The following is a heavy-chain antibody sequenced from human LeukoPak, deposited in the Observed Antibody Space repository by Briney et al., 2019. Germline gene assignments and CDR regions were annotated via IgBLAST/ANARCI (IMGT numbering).Heavy chain of an antibody. CDR1: GFTFSSYA. Sequence: PGGSLRLSCAASGFTFSSYAMSWVRQPPGKGLEWIGYFHNSGTSTYNPSLKSRVTISADTSKNQFSLKLNSLTTADTAVYYCTRGAGWLIDYWGQGILVTVSS. CDR3: TRGAGWLIDY. J-gene: IGHJ4*02. CDR2: FHNSGTS. D-gene: IGHD3-16*01. V-gene: IGHV4-59*01.